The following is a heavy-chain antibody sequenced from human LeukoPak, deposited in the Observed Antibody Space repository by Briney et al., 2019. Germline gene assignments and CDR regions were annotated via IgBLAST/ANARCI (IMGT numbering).Heavy chain of an antibody. D-gene: IGHD3-3*01. J-gene: IGHJ4*02. Sequence: GGSLRLSCAASGFTFSSYSMNWVRQAPGKGPEWVSSISSSSSYIYYADSVKGRFTISRDNAKNSLYLQMNSLRAEDTAVYYCARDSQRITIFGVVRYFDYWGQGTLVTVSS. CDR1: GFTFSSYS. CDR2: ISSSSSYI. V-gene: IGHV3-21*01. CDR3: ARDSQRITIFGVVRYFDY.